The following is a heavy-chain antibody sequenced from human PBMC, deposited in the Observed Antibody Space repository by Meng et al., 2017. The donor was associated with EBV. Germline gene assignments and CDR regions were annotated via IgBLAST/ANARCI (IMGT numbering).Heavy chain of an antibody. CDR1: GYTFSSFG. V-gene: IGHV1-18*01. CDR2: ISAYNGDT. Sequence: HVQLVTSGAEVKKPGASVKVSCKASGYTFSSFGISWVRQAPGQGPEWMGWISAYNGDTKYAQKFQGRVTVTTDTSTSTAYMELRSLRRDDTAVYYCARGMRNFNFWGQGTLVTVSS. J-gene: IGHJ4*02. CDR3: ARGMRNFNF.